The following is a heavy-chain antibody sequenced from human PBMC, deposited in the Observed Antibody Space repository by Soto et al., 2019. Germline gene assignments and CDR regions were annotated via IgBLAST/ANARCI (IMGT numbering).Heavy chain of an antibody. D-gene: IGHD6-6*01. CDR3: VASRRDIPDY. V-gene: IGHV4-39*01. Sequence: QLQLQESGPGLVKPSETLSLTCTVSGGSISSSSYYWGWIRQPPGKGLEWIGSIYYSGSTYYNPSLKSRVTISVDTSKNQFSRKLSSVTAADTAVYYCVASRRDIPDYWGQGTLVTVSS. CDR1: GGSISSSSYY. J-gene: IGHJ4*02. CDR2: IYYSGST.